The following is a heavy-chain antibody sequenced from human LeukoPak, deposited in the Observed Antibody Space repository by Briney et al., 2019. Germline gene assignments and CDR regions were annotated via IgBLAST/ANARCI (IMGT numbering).Heavy chain of an antibody. V-gene: IGHV3-23*01. CDR2: ISGSGGST. J-gene: IGHJ4*02. Sequence: PGGSLRLSCAASGFTFSNYAMNWVRQAPGKGLEWVSVISGSGGSTYYADSVKGRFTISRDNSKNTLYLQMNSLRAEDTAVYYCAKDKGAYSSSWYELGYWGQGTLVTVSS. CDR3: AKDKGAYSSSWYELGY. D-gene: IGHD6-13*01. CDR1: GFTFSNYA.